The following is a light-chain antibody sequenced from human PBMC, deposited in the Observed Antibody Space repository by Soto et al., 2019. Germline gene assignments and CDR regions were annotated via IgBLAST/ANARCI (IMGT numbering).Light chain of an antibody. V-gene: IGLV1-40*01. CDR3: QSYDGSLYV. CDR1: SSNIGAGYD. Sequence: QSVLTQPPSVSGAPGQSVTISCTGSSSNIGAGYDVHWYQQFPGAAPKLLIYGNSNRPSGVPDRFSGSKSGTSASLAISGLLAEDEDDYYCQSYDGSLYVFGSGTKLTVL. J-gene: IGLJ1*01. CDR2: GNS.